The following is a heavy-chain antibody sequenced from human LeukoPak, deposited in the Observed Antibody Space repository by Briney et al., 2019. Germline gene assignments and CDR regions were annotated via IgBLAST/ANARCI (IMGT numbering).Heavy chain of an antibody. CDR3: ARQWSRRDAFDI. D-gene: IGHD1-26*01. CDR2: IYYSGST. V-gene: IGHV4-59*08. J-gene: IGHJ3*02. CDR1: GGSISSYY. Sequence: SETLSLTCTVSGGSISSYYWSWIRQPPGKGLEWIGYIYYSGSTNYNPSLKSRVTISVDTSKNQFSLKLSSVTAADTAVYYCARQWSRRDAFDIWGQGTMVTVSS.